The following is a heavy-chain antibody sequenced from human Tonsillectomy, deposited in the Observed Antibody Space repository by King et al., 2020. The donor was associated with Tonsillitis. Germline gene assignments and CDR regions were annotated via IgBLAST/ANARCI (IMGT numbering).Heavy chain of an antibody. CDR1: GYIFTSYW. D-gene: IGHD3-10*01. CDR2: IHPGDSDT. Sequence: QLVQSGAEVKKPGESLKISCQGSGYIFTSYWIGWVRQMPGKGLEWMGIIHPGDSDTRYSPSFQVQVAISADRSIGTAYLQWSSLKASDTAIYYCAKQGDHYFGSGSFTDWGQGTLVTVSS. CDR3: AKQGDHYFGSGSFTD. V-gene: IGHV5-51*01. J-gene: IGHJ4*02.